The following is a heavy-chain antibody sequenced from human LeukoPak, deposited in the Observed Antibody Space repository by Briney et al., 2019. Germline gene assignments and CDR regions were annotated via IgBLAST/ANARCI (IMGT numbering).Heavy chain of an antibody. V-gene: IGHV3-21*01. CDR2: ISSSSNYI. CDR1: GFTFSTYS. CDR3: AGGLTCLSTGCPNS. J-gene: IGHJ5*02. D-gene: IGHD2-2*01. Sequence: GGSLRLSCAASGFTFSTYSMNWVRQAPGKGLEWVSSISSSSNYIYYADSVKGRFTISRDNAKNSLYLKMNSLRAEDTAVYYVAGGLTCLSTGCPNSWGKGTLFPVS.